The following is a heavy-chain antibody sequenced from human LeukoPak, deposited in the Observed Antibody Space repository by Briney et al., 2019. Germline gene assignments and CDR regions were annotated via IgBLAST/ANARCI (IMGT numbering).Heavy chain of an antibody. Sequence: GGSLRLSCAASGFTFSSYAMSWVRQAPGKGLEWVSSISGGGGSTYYEDSVKGRFTISRDNSKNTLYLQMNSLRAEDSAVYYCAKMKYQWLVRIYFDYWGQGTLVTVSS. CDR1: GFTFSSYA. V-gene: IGHV3-23*01. CDR3: AKMKYQWLVRIYFDY. D-gene: IGHD6-19*01. CDR2: ISGGGGST. J-gene: IGHJ4*02.